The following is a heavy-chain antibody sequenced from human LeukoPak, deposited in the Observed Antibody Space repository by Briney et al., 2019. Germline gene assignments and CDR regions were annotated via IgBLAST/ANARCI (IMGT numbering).Heavy chain of an antibody. V-gene: IGHV3-23*01. CDR3: AKTRVDY. CDR2: ISGSGGST. J-gene: IGHJ4*02. Sequence: KGLEWVSAISGSGGSTYYADSVKGRFTISRDNSKNTLYLQMNSLRAEDTAVYYCAKTRVDYWGQGTLVTVSS.